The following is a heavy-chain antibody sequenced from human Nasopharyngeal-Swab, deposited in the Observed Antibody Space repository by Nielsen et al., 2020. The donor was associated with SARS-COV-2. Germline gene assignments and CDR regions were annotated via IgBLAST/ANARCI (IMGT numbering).Heavy chain of an antibody. V-gene: IGHV2-5*08. J-gene: IGHJ4*02. Sequence: TLSLTCTVSGGSISSGDYYWSWIRQPPGKALEWLALIYWDDDKRYSPSLKSRLTITKDTSKNQVVLTMTNMDPVDTATYYCAHSIAAAGVFDYWGQGTLVTVSS. D-gene: IGHD6-13*01. CDR2: IYWDDDK. CDR1: GGSISSGDYY. CDR3: AHSIAAAGVFDY.